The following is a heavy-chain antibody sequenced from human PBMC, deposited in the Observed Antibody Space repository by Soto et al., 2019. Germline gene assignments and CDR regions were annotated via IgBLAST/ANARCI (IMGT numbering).Heavy chain of an antibody. D-gene: IGHD2-21*02. CDR1: VFTVNNYA. Sequence: RWSLRLSSAASVFTVNNYAMHWVRQAPGKGLEWVAVIWDSGGNEQYADSVKGRFRIARDNSNNTLYLQMNSLRGEDTAVYYCARDDVSMVTTFLDYWGPGTLVTVSS. CDR2: IWDSGGNE. V-gene: IGHV3-33*01. CDR3: ARDDVSMVTTFLDY. J-gene: IGHJ4*02.